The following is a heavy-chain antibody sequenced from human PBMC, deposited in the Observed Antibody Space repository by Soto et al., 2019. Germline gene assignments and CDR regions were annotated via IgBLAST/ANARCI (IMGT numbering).Heavy chain of an antibody. CDR3: ARDRLGSSYAFDI. CDR2: INAGNGNT. Sequence: QVQLVQSGAEVKKPGASVKVSCKASGYTFTSYAMHWVRQAPGQRLESMGWINAGNGNTKYSQKFQGRVTITRDTSASTAYMELSSLRSEDTAVYYCARDRLGSSYAFDIWGQGTMVTVSS. J-gene: IGHJ3*02. V-gene: IGHV1-3*01. CDR1: GYTFTSYA. D-gene: IGHD6-6*01.